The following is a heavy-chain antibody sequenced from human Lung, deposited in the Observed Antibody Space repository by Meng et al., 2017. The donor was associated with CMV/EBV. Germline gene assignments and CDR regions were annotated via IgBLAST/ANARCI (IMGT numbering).Heavy chain of an antibody. CDR2: MNPNRGNT. CDR3: ARGQVQCSTINCHDYRFSGMDV. D-gene: IGHD2/OR15-2a*01. Sequence: ASVXVSXXASGYTFSYYDIIWVRQASGQGLEWAGWMNPNRGNTAYAQKFQGRVTMTRDTSTSIAYMELSSLRSGDTAVYYCARGQVQCSTINCHDYRFSGMDVWGQGXTVTVSS. V-gene: IGHV1-8*01. J-gene: IGHJ6*02. CDR1: GYTFSYYD.